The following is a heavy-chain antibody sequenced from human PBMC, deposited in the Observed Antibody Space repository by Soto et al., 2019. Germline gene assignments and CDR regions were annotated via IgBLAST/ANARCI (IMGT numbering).Heavy chain of an antibody. CDR3: ARGDSSGWYRLFDY. Sequence: PSETLSLTCTVSGGSISSYYWSWIRQPPGKGLEWIGYIYYSGSTNYNPSLKSRVTISVDTSKNQFSPKLSSVTAADTAVYYCARGDSSGWYRLFDYWGQGTLVTVSS. V-gene: IGHV4-59*01. CDR1: GGSISSYY. J-gene: IGHJ4*02. D-gene: IGHD6-19*01. CDR2: IYYSGST.